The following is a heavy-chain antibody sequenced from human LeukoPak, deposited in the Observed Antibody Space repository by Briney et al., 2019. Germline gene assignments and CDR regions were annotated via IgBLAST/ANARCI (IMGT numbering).Heavy chain of an antibody. CDR2: ISYDGTKS. V-gene: IGHV3-30*04. CDR3: ARDGTEWLRPGNWFDP. J-gene: IGHJ5*02. D-gene: IGHD3-3*01. CDR1: GFIFNHFA. Sequence: GRSLRLSCAASGFIFNHFALHWVRQAPGKGLEWVALISYDGTKSYFSASVKGRFTISRDDSSNTVSLQMNGLRPDDTGVYYCARDGTEWLRPGNWFDPWGQGTLVTVSS.